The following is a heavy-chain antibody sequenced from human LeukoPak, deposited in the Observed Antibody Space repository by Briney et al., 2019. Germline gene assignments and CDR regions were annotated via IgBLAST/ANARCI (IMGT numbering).Heavy chain of an antibody. D-gene: IGHD6-19*01. J-gene: IGHJ4*02. CDR2: IKQDGSEK. V-gene: IGHV3-7*01. CDR3: ARDSPDPIMGIAVAGDFDY. CDR1: GFTFSSYW. Sequence: PGGSLRLSCAASGFTFSSYWMSWVRQAPGKGLEWMANIKQDGSEKYYVDSVKGRFTISRDNAKNSLYLQMNSLRAEDTAVYYCARDSPDPIMGIAVAGDFDYWGQGTLVTVSS.